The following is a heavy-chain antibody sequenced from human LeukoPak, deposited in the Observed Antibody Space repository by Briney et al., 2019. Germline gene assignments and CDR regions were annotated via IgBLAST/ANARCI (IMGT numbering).Heavy chain of an antibody. Sequence: QAGGSLRLSCAASGFTLSNYAIHWVRQAPGKGLEWVTVISTDGKDKKYADSVKGRFAISRDNSKNTLDLQMNSLRAEDTAVYYCAKDQKWGPADYYFDSWGQGTLVTVSS. V-gene: IGHV3-30*18. CDR3: AKDQKWGPADYYFDS. D-gene: IGHD2-2*01. CDR1: GFTLSNYA. J-gene: IGHJ4*02. CDR2: ISTDGKDK.